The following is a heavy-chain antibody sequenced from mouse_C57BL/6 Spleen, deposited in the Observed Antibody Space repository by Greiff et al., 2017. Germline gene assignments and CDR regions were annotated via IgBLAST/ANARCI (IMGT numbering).Heavy chain of an antibody. CDR2: INPSSGYT. D-gene: IGHD1-1*01. CDR1: GYTFTSYW. CDR3: ARRYYGSSWVYAMDY. J-gene: IGHJ4*01. V-gene: IGHV1-7*01. Sequence: VQLQQSGAELAKPGASVKLSCKASGYTFTSYWMHWVKQRPGQGLEWIGYINPSSGYTKYNQKFKDKATMTVDKSSSTAYRELARLTSEDSAVYYCARRYYGSSWVYAMDYWGQGTSVTVSS.